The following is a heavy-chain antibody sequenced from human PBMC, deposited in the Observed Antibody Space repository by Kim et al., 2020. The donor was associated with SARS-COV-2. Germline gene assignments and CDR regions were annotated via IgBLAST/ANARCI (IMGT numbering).Heavy chain of an antibody. CDR1: GFAFTNYG. Sequence: GGSLRLSCAASGFAFTNYGMAWVRQAPGKGLIWVSSISESGDATFYADSVQGRFTVSRDNSKNIMYLQMSSLRAEDTAVYFCAKHLERRSHFDSWDQGTLVTVSS. V-gene: IGHV3-23*01. D-gene: IGHD1-1*01. CDR2: ISESGDAT. J-gene: IGHJ4*02. CDR3: AKHLERRSHFDS.